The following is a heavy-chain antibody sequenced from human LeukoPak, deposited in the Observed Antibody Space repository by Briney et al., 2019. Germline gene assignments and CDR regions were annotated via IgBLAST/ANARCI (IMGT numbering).Heavy chain of an antibody. CDR3: ARGRAGYSSFDY. Sequence: GGSLRLSCAASGFTFSIYAMNWVRQAPGKGLEWVSVISYGGNQKYYGDSVKGRFTISRDNSKNTLYLQMNSLRAEDTAVYYCARGRAGYSSFDYWGQGTLVTVSS. D-gene: IGHD2-15*01. V-gene: IGHV3-30*04. CDR2: ISYGGNQK. CDR1: GFTFSIYA. J-gene: IGHJ4*02.